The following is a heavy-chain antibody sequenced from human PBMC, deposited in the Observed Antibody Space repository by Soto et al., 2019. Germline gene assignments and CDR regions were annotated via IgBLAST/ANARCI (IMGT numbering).Heavy chain of an antibody. J-gene: IGHJ5*01. CDR1: GDSISTVDYF. V-gene: IGHV4-30-4*01. Sequence: SETLSLTCSVSGDSISTVDYFWAWIRQPPGQALEYIGYIYKSATTYYNPSFESRVAISLDTSKSQFSLNVTSVTAADTAVYFCARGRYFLTGRCFPNWFDSWGQGTLVTVSS. D-gene: IGHD3-9*01. CDR3: ARGRYFLTGRCFPNWFDS. CDR2: IYKSATT.